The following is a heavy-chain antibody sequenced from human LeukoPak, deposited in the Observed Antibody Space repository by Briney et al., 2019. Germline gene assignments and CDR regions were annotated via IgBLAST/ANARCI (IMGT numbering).Heavy chain of an antibody. J-gene: IGHJ4*02. V-gene: IGHV3-48*03. D-gene: IGHD3-16*01. CDR1: GFTFSSYE. Sequence: GGSLRLSCAASGFTFSSYEMNWVRQAPGKGLEWVSYISSSGSTIYYADSVKGRFTISRDNAKNSLYLQSNSLRAEDTAVFYCARLSVLSGSKDWGQGTLVTVSS. CDR3: ARLSVLSGSKD. CDR2: ISSSGSTI.